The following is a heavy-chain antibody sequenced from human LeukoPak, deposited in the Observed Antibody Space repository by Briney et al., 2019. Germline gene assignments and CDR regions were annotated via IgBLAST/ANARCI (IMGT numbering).Heavy chain of an antibody. Sequence: GGSLRLSCAASGFTFSSYSMNWVRQAPGKGLEWVSYISRSSSTIYYADSVKGRFTISRDNAKKSMYLQMNSLRAEDTAVYYCARPSNEGQWLVGQGVDYWGQGTLVTVSS. D-gene: IGHD6-19*01. CDR3: ARPSNEGQWLVGQGVDY. V-gene: IGHV3-48*04. CDR1: GFTFSSYS. CDR2: ISRSSSTI. J-gene: IGHJ4*02.